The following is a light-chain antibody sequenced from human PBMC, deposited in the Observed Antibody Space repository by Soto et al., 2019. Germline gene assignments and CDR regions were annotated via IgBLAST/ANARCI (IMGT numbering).Light chain of an antibody. J-gene: IGLJ1*01. Sequence: QSALAQPASVSGSPGQSITIPCTVTSSDVGGYNHVSWYQHHPGKAPKLMIYEVSNRPSGVSNRFSGSKSGNTASLTISGLQADDEADYYCNSHTSSNTRVFGTGTKVTVL. CDR2: EVS. V-gene: IGLV2-14*01. CDR1: SSDVGGYNH. CDR3: NSHTSSNTRV.